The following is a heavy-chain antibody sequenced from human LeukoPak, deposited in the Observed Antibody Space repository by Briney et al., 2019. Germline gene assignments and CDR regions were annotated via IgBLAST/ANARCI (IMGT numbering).Heavy chain of an antibody. Sequence: GGSLRLSCAASGFTFSNFGMHWVRQAPGKGLEWVAVIWYDGSHKFYADSVKGRFTISRDNSKNTLYLQMNSLRAEDTAVYYCAKGSGIAVAGTLRAFDIWGQGTMVTVSS. D-gene: IGHD6-19*01. CDR2: IWYDGSHK. J-gene: IGHJ3*02. V-gene: IGHV3-30*02. CDR3: AKGSGIAVAGTLRAFDI. CDR1: GFTFSNFG.